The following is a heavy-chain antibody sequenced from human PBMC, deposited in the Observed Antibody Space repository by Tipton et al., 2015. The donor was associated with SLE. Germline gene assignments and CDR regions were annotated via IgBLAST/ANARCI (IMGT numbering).Heavy chain of an antibody. J-gene: IGHJ2*01. CDR3: AREDWYFDL. CDR1: GFTFSSYS. Sequence: LRLSCAASGFTFSSYSMNWIRQPPGKGLEWIGYIYHSGGTYYNPSLKSRVTISVDRSKNQFSLKLSSVTAADTAVYYCAREDWYFDLWGRGTLVTVSS. CDR2: IYHSGGT. V-gene: IGHV4-30-2*01.